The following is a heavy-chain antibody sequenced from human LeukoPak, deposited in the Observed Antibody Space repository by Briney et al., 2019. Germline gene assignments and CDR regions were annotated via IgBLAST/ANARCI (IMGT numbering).Heavy chain of an antibody. J-gene: IGHJ4*02. Sequence: GSLSLSFAASGFTFSNYAMNWVRQAPGKGLEWVAVISYDGNKKYYADSVKGRFTISRDNSKNTLYLQMNSLRAEDTAVYYCARWKSLKGTFDYWGQGTLVTVSS. V-gene: IGHV3-30*04. CDR3: ARWKSLKGTFDY. CDR1: GFTFSNYA. D-gene: IGHD1-7*01. CDR2: ISYDGNKK.